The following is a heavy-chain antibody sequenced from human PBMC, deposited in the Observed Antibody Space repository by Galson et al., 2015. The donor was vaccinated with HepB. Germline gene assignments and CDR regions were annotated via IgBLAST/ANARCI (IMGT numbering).Heavy chain of an antibody. D-gene: IGHD3-16*02. CDR1: GYTFTGYY. Sequence: SVKVSCKASGYTFTGYYMHWVRQAPGQGLEWMGWINPNSGGTNYAQKFQGRVTMTRDTSISTAYMELSRLRSDDTAVYYCARRNYDYVWGSYRYWIDYWGQETLVTVSS. CDR2: INPNSGGT. V-gene: IGHV1-2*02. J-gene: IGHJ4*02. CDR3: ARRNYDYVWGSYRYWIDY.